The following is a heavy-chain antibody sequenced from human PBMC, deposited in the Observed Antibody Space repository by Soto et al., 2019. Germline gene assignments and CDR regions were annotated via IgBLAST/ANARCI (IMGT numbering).Heavy chain of an antibody. CDR1: GYTFTSYG. V-gene: IGHV1-18*01. Sequence: ASVKVSCKASGYTFTSYGISWVRQAPGQGLEWMGWISPYNGNTNYAQKLQGRVTITADKSTSTAYMELSSLRSEDTAVYYCAVYQLLDYWYFDLWGRGTLVTVSS. J-gene: IGHJ2*01. D-gene: IGHD2-2*01. CDR3: AVYQLLDYWYFDL. CDR2: ISPYNGNT.